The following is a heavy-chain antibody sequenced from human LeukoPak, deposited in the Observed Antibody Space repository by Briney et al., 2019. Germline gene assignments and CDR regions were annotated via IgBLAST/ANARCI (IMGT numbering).Heavy chain of an antibody. D-gene: IGHD6-19*01. J-gene: IGHJ5*02. CDR3: ARGLIAVAGTFVWFDP. CDR1: GYTFTSYD. CDR2: MNPNSGNT. Sequence: ASVKVSRKASGYTFTSYDINWVRQATGQGLEWVGWMNPNSGNTGYAQKFQGRVTMTRNTSISTAYMELSSLRSEDTAVYYCARGLIAVAGTFVWFDPWGQGTLVTVSS. V-gene: IGHV1-8*01.